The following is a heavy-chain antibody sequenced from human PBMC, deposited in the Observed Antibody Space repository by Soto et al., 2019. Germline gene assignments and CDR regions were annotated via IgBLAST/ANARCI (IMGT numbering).Heavy chain of an antibody. V-gene: IGHV4-59*01. CDR3: ARVGIVGAGDCGMDF. D-gene: IGHD1-26*01. Sequence: QVQLQESAPGLVKPPETLSLTCPVSGGSISSYYWRGIRQPPGMGLAWIGYIYYSGSTNYNPSLKSRGTISVDTSKNQCSLKLSSVTAADTAVYYCARVGIVGAGDCGMDFWGQGTTVTVSS. J-gene: IGHJ6*02. CDR2: IYYSGST. CDR1: GGSISSYY.